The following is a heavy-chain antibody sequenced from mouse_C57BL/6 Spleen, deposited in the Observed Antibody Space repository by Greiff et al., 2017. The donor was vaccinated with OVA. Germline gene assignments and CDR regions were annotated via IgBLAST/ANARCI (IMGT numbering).Heavy chain of an antibody. Sequence: EVMLVESGGGLVQPGGSLKLSCAASGFTFSDYGMAWVRQAPRKGPEWVAFISNLAYSIYYADTVTGRFTISRENAKNTLYLEMSSLRSEETAMYYCARPYYDYDEGFAYWGQGTLVTVSA. J-gene: IGHJ3*01. CDR2: ISNLAYSI. CDR1: GFTFSDYG. CDR3: ARPYYDYDEGFAY. V-gene: IGHV5-15*01. D-gene: IGHD2-4*01.